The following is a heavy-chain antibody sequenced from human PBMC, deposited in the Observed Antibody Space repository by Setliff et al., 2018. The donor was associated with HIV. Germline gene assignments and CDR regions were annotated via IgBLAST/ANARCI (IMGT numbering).Heavy chain of an antibody. Sequence: ASVKVSCKASGYTFTSYGLSWVRQAPGQGLEWMGWFSDYNSNTEYAQKLQGRVTMTKDTSTSTAYMELRSLRPDDTAVYFCARRADWFDLWGQGTLVTSPQ. J-gene: IGHJ5*02. CDR2: FSDYNSNT. CDR3: ARRADWFDL. CDR1: GYTFTSYG. V-gene: IGHV1-18*01.